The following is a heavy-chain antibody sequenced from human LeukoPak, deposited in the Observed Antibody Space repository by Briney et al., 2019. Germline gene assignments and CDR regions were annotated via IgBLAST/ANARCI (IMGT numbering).Heavy chain of an antibody. D-gene: IGHD6-19*01. J-gene: IGHJ4*02. CDR2: ISSRSTYI. V-gene: IGHV3-21*01. Sequence: GGSLRLSCAPSGFTFTSYSMNWVRQAPGKGLEWVSSISSRSTYIYYADSVKGRFTISRDNAKNSLYLQMNSLRAEDTAVYYCARVSDISVAAYFDYWGQGTLVTVSS. CDR1: GFTFTSYS. CDR3: ARVSDISVAAYFDY.